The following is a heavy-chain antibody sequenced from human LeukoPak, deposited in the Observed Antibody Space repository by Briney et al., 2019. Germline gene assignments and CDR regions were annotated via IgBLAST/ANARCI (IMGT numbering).Heavy chain of an antibody. CDR1: GGTFSSYA. Sequence: ASVKVSCKASGGTFSSYAISWVRQAPGQGLEWMGGIIPIFGTANYAQKLQGRVTMTTDTSTSTAYMELRSLRSDDTAVYYCARDRSSGWYGRINWFDPWGQGTLVTVSS. D-gene: IGHD6-19*01. CDR2: IIPIFGTA. J-gene: IGHJ5*02. V-gene: IGHV1-69*05. CDR3: ARDRSSGWYGRINWFDP.